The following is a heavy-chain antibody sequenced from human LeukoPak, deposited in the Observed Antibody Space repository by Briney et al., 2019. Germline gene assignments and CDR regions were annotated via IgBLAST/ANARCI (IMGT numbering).Heavy chain of an antibody. CDR3: ASLSGVAEN. D-gene: IGHD7-27*01. CDR2: MRGIGGNT. V-gene: IGHV3-23*01. CDR1: GLTLSDYA. Sequence: GESLTLSCAPSGLTLSDYAMSWVRQPPGKGLEWVSVMRGIGGNTFYADSAKGRFSISRDNAKNSLSLQMNGLYVEDTAVYFCASLSGVAENWGQGRLVTVPS. J-gene: IGHJ1*01.